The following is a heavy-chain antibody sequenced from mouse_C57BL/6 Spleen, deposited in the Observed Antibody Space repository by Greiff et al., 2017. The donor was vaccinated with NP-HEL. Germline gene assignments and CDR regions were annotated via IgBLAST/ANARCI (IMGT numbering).Heavy chain of an antibody. J-gene: IGHJ4*01. CDR3: AIDGYYPRYYAMDY. CDR1: GFNIKDYY. CDR2: IDPEDGET. V-gene: IGHV14-2*01. D-gene: IGHD2-3*01. Sequence: VQLQQSGAELVKPGASVKLSCTASGFNIKDYYMHWVKQRTEQGLAWIGRIDPEDGETKYAPKFQGKATITADTTSNTAYLQLSSLTSEDTAVYYCAIDGYYPRYYAMDYWGQGTSVTVSS.